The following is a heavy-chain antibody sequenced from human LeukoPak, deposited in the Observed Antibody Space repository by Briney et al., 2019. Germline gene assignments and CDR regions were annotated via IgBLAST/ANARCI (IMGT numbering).Heavy chain of an antibody. CDR2: IIPIFGTA. V-gene: IGHV1-69*13. J-gene: IGHJ4*02. D-gene: IGHD3-16*01. CDR1: GYTFTGYY. CDR3: ARGGYFDY. Sequence: SVKVSCKASGYTFTGYYMHWVRQAPGQGLEWMGGIIPIFGTANYAQKFQGRVTITADESTSTAYMELSSLRSEDTAVYYCARGGYFDYWGQGTLVTVSS.